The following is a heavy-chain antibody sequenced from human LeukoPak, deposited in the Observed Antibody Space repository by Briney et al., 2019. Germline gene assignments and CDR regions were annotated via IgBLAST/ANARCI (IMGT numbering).Heavy chain of an antibody. D-gene: IGHD4-17*01. CDR2: IYPSGTT. Sequence: PSETLSLTCSVSGGSVSSYYWSWIRQPAGKGLEWIGRIYPSGTTHYNPSLKSRVTMSVDTSKNQFFLKLTSVTAADTAVYYCADDYGDWGQGTLVTVSS. CDR1: GGSVSSYY. CDR3: ADDYGD. V-gene: IGHV4-4*07. J-gene: IGHJ4*02.